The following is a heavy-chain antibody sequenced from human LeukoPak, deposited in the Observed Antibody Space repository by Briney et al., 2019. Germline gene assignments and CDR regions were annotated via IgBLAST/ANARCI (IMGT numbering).Heavy chain of an antibody. CDR3: ARLTVTAHYYYYGMDV. CDR1: GGSISSSSYY. Sequence: SETLSLTCTVSGGSISSSSYYWGWIRQPPGKGLEWIGSIYYSGSTYYNPSLKSRVTISVDTSKNQFSLKLSSVTAADTAVYYCARLTVTAHYYYYGMDVWGQGTTVTVSS. CDR2: IYYSGST. V-gene: IGHV4-39*01. D-gene: IGHD4-4*01. J-gene: IGHJ6*02.